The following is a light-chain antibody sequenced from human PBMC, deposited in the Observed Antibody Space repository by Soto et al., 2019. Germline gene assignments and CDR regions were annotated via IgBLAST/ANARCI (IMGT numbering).Light chain of an antibody. Sequence: QSALTQPASVSGSPGQSVTISCTGTSSDFDDYSYVSWYQQHPGKAPKLMIYDVSYRPSGVSNRFSASKSDNTASLTISGLQAEDEAFYYCTSYRSTATLWVFGGGTKLTVL. J-gene: IGLJ3*02. CDR3: TSYRSTATLWV. CDR2: DVS. V-gene: IGLV2-14*03. CDR1: SSDFDDYSY.